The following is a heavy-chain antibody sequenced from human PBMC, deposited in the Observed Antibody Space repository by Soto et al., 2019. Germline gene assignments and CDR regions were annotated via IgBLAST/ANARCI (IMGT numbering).Heavy chain of an antibody. CDR3: ERDKRITISFDI. Sequence: GGSLRLSCAASGFTFSSYSMNWVRQAPGKGLEWVSSISSSSNYIYYADSVKGRFTISRDNAKNSLYLQMNSLRAEDKAVYYGERDKRITISFDIWGKGTMGTVSS. CDR2: ISSSSNYI. D-gene: IGHD3-3*01. CDR1: GFTFSSYS. J-gene: IGHJ3*02. V-gene: IGHV3-21*01.